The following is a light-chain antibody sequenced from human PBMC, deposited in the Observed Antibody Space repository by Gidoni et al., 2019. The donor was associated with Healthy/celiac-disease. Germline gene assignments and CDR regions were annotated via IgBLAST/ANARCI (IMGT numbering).Light chain of an antibody. V-gene: IGLV6-57*02. CDR2: EDN. J-gene: IGLJ3*02. Sequence: NFMLTQPHSVSESPGKTVTISCTGSSGSIASNYVQWYQQRPCSAPTTVIYEDNHRPSGVPDRFSGSIDSSSNSASLTISGLKTEDEADYYCQSYDSSNQGVFGGGTKLTVL. CDR3: QSYDSSNQGV. CDR1: SGSIASNY.